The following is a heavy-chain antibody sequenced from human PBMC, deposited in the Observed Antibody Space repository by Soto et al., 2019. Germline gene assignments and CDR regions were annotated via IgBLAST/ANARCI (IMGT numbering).Heavy chain of an antibody. Sequence: ASVKVSCKASGYTFTSYEINWVRQATGQGLEWMGWMNPNSGNTGYAQKFQGRVTMTRNTSISTAYMELSSLRSEDTAVYYCERGATDYGDYSPLQLSMGYYYYYYMDVWGKGTTVTVSS. CDR1: GYTFTSYE. J-gene: IGHJ6*03. D-gene: IGHD4-17*01. V-gene: IGHV1-8*01. CDR3: ERGATDYGDYSPLQLSMGYYYYYYMDV. CDR2: MNPNSGNT.